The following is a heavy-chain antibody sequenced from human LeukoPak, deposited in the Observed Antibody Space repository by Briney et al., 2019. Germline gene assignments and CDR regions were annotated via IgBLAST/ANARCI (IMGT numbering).Heavy chain of an antibody. CDR1: GGSINSYY. V-gene: IGHV4-59*08. Sequence: PSETLSLTCTVSGGSINSYYWSYIRQPPGKGLEGIAYIYYSGSSSYNPSLRSRVTISVDTSKNQFSLKLSSVTAADTAVYYCARHEIAAAGANAFDIWGQGTVVTVSS. CDR3: ARHEIAAAGANAFDI. J-gene: IGHJ3*02. D-gene: IGHD6-13*01. CDR2: IYYSGSS.